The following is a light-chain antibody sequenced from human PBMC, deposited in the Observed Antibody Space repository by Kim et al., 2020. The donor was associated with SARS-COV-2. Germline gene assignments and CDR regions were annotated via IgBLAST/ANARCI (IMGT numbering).Light chain of an antibody. Sequence: VPFPCTGSISNIGAGYGLHWYQQLPGTAPNLLIYGNSNRPSGFPDRFSGSKSGTSASLAITGLQAEDEADYYCQSYDSSLSGSVVFGGGTQLTVL. CDR2: GNS. CDR3: QSYDSSLSGSVV. J-gene: IGLJ2*01. CDR1: ISNIGAGYG. V-gene: IGLV1-40*01.